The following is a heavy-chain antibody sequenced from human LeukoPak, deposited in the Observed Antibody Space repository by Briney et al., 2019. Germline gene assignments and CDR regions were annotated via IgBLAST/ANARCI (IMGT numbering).Heavy chain of an antibody. CDR1: GGTFSSYT. J-gene: IGHJ4*02. CDR3: AISIVATILDY. V-gene: IGHV1-69*02. CDR2: IIPILGIA. D-gene: IGHD5-12*01. Sequence: GASVKVSCKASGGTFSSYTISWVRQAPGQGLEWMGRIIPILGIANYAQKFQGRVTITADKSTSTAYMELSSLRSEDMAVYYCAISIVATILDYWGQGTLVTVSS.